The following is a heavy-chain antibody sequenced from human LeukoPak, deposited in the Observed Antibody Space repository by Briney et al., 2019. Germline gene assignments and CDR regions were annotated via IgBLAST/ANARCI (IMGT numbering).Heavy chain of an antibody. Sequence: KTSQTLSLACTVAAGSISGSSYYWGWLRQPPGKGLEWIGTIYDTGRTYHNPSLKSRVTISVDTSNNQFSLKLSSVTAADTAFYYCARDYDSGGYYGRWFVPWGQGTLVTVSS. CDR2: IYDTGRT. CDR1: AGSISGSSYY. V-gene: IGHV4-39*02. J-gene: IGHJ5*02. CDR3: ARDYDSGGYYGRWFVP. D-gene: IGHD3-22*01.